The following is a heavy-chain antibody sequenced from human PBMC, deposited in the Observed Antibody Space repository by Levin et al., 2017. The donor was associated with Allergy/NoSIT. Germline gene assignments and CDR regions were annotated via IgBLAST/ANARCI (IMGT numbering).Heavy chain of an antibody. CDR2: IIPIFGTA. CDR1: GGTFSSYA. D-gene: IGHD3-10*01. V-gene: IGHV1-69*01. Sequence: KISCKASGGTFSSYAISWVRQAPGQGLEWMGGIIPIFGTANYAQKFQGRVTITADESTSTAYMELSSLRSEDTAVYYCARGGYYYGPYGMDVWGQGTTVTVSS. CDR3: ARGGYYYGPYGMDV. J-gene: IGHJ6*02.